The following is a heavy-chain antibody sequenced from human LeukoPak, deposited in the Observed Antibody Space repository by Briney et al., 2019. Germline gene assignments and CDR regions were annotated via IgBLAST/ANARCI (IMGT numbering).Heavy chain of an antibody. D-gene: IGHD3-9*01. CDR3: ARGATDVLRYFDRNNYFDY. CDR2: ISAYNGVT. Sequence: ASVKVSCKASGYTFTSYGISWVRQAPGQGLEWMGWISAYNGVTSYAQKLQDRVTMTTDTSRSTVYMELRSLRSDDTAVYYCARGATDVLRYFDRNNYFDYWGQGTLVTVSS. V-gene: IGHV1-18*01. CDR1: GYTFTSYG. J-gene: IGHJ4*02.